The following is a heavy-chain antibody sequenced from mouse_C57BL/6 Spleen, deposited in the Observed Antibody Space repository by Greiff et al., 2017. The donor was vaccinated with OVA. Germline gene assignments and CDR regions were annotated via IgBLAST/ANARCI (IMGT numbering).Heavy chain of an antibody. D-gene: IGHD3-2*02. J-gene: IGHJ4*01. CDR1: GFNIKDYY. Sequence: EVKLVESGAELVRPGASVKLSCTASGFNIKDYYMHWVKQRPEQGLEWIGRIDPEDGDTEYAPKFQGKATMTADTSSNTAYLQLSSLTSEDTAVYYCTKDSSDLYAMDYWGQGTSVTVSS. CDR2: IDPEDGDT. V-gene: IGHV14-1*01. CDR3: TKDSSDLYAMDY.